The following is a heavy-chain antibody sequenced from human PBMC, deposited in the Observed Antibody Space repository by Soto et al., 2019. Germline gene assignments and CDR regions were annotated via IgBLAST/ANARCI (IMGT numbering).Heavy chain of an antibody. V-gene: IGHV3-23*01. Sequence: EVQLLESGGGLVQPGGSLRLSCAASGFTFSSYAMSWVRQAPGKGLEWVSAISGSGGSTYYADSVKGRFTISRDNSKNTLHLQMNSLRAVDTAVYYCANVDLWSGYSLSFDFWGQGTLVTVSS. CDR3: ANVDLWSGYSLSFDF. CDR1: GFTFSSYA. CDR2: ISGSGGST. D-gene: IGHD3-3*01. J-gene: IGHJ4*02.